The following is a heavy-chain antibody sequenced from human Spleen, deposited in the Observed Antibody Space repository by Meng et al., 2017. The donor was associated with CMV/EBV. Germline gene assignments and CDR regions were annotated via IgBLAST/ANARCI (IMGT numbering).Heavy chain of an antibody. CDR3: ARGRLRALCSGTTCHSSKKRNYYFDY. CDR2: ISETGNI. V-gene: IGHV4-34*01. Sequence: SWIRQPPGQGLEWIGHISETGNINYNSSLESRVSMSIDTSKNQFFLKLTSVTAADTAVYYCARGRLRALCSGTTCHSSKKRNYYFDYWGQGHLVTVSS. D-gene: IGHD2-2*01. J-gene: IGHJ4*02.